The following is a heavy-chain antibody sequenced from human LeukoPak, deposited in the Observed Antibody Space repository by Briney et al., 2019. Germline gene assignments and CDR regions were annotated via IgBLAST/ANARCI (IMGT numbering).Heavy chain of an antibody. CDR2: IYYSGST. D-gene: IGHD5-18*01. Sequence: SETLSLTCTVSGGSISSYYWSWIRQPPEKGLEWIGYIYYSGSTNYNPSLKSRVTISVDTSKNQFSLKLSSVTAADTAVYYCAREGEYSYGYNYYHQYMDVWGKGTTVIVSS. V-gene: IGHV4-59*01. J-gene: IGHJ6*03. CDR3: AREGEYSYGYNYYHQYMDV. CDR1: GGSISSYY.